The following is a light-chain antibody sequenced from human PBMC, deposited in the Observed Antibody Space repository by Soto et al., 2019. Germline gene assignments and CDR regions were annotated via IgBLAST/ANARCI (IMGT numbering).Light chain of an antibody. Sequence: QSVLTQPPSVSAAPGQKVTISCSGSSSNIGNNYVSWYQQLPGTAPQLLIYENNKRPSGIPDRFSGSKSGTSATLGITGLQTGDEADYYGGTLDSSLSPHKYVFGTGTKLTVL. J-gene: IGLJ1*01. CDR1: SSNIGNNY. V-gene: IGLV1-51*02. CDR3: GTLDSSLSPHKYV. CDR2: ENN.